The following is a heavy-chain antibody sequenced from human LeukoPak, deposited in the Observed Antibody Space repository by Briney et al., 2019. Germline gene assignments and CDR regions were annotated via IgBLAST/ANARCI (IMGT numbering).Heavy chain of an antibody. CDR1: GGSFSGYY. V-gene: IGHV4-34*01. D-gene: IGHD6-13*01. CDR3: ARVSSTSWYPVGAFDI. CDR2: INHSGST. Sequence: SETLSLTCAVYGGSFSGYYWSWIRQPPGKGLEWIGEINHSGSTNYNPSLKSRVTISVDTSKNQFSLKLSSVTAADTATYYCARVSSTSWYPVGAFDIWGQGTMVTVSS. J-gene: IGHJ3*02.